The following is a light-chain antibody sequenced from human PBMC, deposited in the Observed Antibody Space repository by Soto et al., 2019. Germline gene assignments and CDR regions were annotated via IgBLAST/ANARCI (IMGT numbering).Light chain of an antibody. CDR3: QQYFDVPFT. J-gene: IGKJ4*01. V-gene: IGKV3-20*01. Sequence: ESVLTQSPGTLSLSPGERATLSCRASQSVSSSYLAWYQQKPGQAPRLLIYGASSRATGIPDRFSGSGSGTDFTLTISSLEAEDVAFYWCQQYFDVPFTFGGGAKVDIK. CDR1: QSVSSSY. CDR2: GAS.